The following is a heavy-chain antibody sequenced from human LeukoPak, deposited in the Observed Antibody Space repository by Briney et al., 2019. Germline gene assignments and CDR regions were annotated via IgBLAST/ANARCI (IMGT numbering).Heavy chain of an antibody. CDR3: ARAWELLGDDWAGFDP. Sequence: SETLSLTCTVSGGSISSYYWSWIRQPPGKGLEWIGYIYYSGSANYNPSLKSRVTISVDTSKNQFSLKLSSVTAADTAVYYCARAWELLGDDWAGFDPWGQGTLVTVSS. J-gene: IGHJ5*02. CDR2: IYYSGSA. CDR1: GGSISSYY. V-gene: IGHV4-59*08. D-gene: IGHD1-26*01.